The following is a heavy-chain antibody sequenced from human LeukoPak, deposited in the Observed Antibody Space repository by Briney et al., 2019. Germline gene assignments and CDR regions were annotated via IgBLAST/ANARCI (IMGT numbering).Heavy chain of an antibody. J-gene: IGHJ4*02. CDR2: INPNSGGT. CDR3: ARALLVVVTATPSAIDY. D-gene: IGHD2-15*01. CDR1: GYTFTAYY. Sequence: ASVKVSCKASGYTFTAYYMHWVRQAPGQGLEWMGWINPNSGGTNYAQKFQGRVTMTRDTSISTAYMELSRLRSDDTAVYYCARALLVVVTATPSAIDYWGQGTLVTVSS. V-gene: IGHV1-2*02.